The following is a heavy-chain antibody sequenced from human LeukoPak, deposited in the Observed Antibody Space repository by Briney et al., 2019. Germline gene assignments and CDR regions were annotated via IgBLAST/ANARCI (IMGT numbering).Heavy chain of an antibody. D-gene: IGHD3-10*01. V-gene: IGHV4-34*01. Sequence: SETLSLTCTVSGGSISSYYWSWIRQPPGKGLEWIGEINHSGSTNYNPSLKSRVTISVDTSKNQFSLKLSSVTAADTAVYYCARAGITMVRGVPRWFDPWGQGTLVTVSS. CDR3: ARAGITMVRGVPRWFDP. J-gene: IGHJ5*02. CDR1: GGSISSYY. CDR2: INHSGST.